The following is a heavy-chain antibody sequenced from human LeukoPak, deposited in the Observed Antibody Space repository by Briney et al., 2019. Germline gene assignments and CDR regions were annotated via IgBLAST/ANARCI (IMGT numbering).Heavy chain of an antibody. Sequence: ASVKVSCKASGYTFTGYYMHWVRQAPGQGLEWMGWINPNSGGTNYAQKFQGWVTMTRDTSISTAYMELSRLRSDDTAVYYCARAPSRDVVVPAVDWGAFDIWGQGTMVTVSS. CDR2: INPNSGGT. J-gene: IGHJ3*02. CDR1: GYTFTGYY. CDR3: ARAPSRDVVVPAVDWGAFDI. V-gene: IGHV1-2*04. D-gene: IGHD2-2*01.